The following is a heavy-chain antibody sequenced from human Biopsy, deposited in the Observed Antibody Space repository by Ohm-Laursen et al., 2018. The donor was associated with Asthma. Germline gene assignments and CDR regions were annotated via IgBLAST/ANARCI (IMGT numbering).Heavy chain of an antibody. Sequence: TLSLTCTVSGGSISSGAYYWSRIRQHPVKGLEWIGYIYYSGSTYYNPSLKSRVSISLDTSKNRFSLSLTSVTAADTAVYYCARTTYGDDGFDPWGQGTLVTVSS. CDR1: GGSISSGAYY. D-gene: IGHD4-17*01. CDR3: ARTTYGDDGFDP. CDR2: IYYSGST. V-gene: IGHV4-31*03. J-gene: IGHJ5*02.